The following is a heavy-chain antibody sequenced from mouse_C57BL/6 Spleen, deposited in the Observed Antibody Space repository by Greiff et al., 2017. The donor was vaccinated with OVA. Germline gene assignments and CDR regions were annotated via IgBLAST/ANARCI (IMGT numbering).Heavy chain of an antibody. J-gene: IGHJ4*01. CDR1: GYTFTSYW. V-gene: IGHV1-72*01. CDR3: AREDDYDEDYYAIDY. Sequence: QVHVKQPGAELVKPGASVKLSCKASGYTFTSYWMHWVKQRPGRGLEWIGRIDPNSGGTKYNEKFKSKATLTVDKPSSTAYMQLSSLTSEDSAVYYCAREDDYDEDYYAIDYWGQGTSVTVSS. D-gene: IGHD2-4*01. CDR2: IDPNSGGT.